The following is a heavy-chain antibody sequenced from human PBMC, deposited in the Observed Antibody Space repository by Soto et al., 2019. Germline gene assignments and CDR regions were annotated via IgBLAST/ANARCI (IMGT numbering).Heavy chain of an antibody. CDR1: GGSISSSSYY. J-gene: IGHJ4*02. CDR3: ARESITMVRGPFDY. D-gene: IGHD3-10*01. V-gene: IGHV4-39*07. Sequence: SETLSLTCTVSGGSISSSSYYWGWIRQPPGKGLEWIGSIYYSGSTYYNPSLKSRVTISVDTSKNQFSLKLSSVTAADTAVYYCARESITMVRGPFDYWGQGTLVTVSS. CDR2: IYYSGST.